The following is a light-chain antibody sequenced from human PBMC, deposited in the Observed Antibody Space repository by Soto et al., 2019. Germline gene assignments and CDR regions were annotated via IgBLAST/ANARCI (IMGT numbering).Light chain of an antibody. CDR3: HQYDSWT. V-gene: IGKV3-20*01. CDR2: STS. J-gene: IGKJ1*01. Sequence: EILLTQSPGTLSLSPGERATLSCRASQSLSNNYLAWYQQKPGQAPRLLIYSTSSRATGIPDRFSGSGSGADFTLTISRLEPEDFAVYYCHQYDSWTFGQGTKVDIK. CDR1: QSLSNNY.